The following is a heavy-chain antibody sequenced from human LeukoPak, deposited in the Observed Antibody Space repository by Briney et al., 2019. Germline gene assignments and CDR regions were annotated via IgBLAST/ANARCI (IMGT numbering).Heavy chain of an antibody. CDR1: RFTFSSYS. D-gene: IGHD1-26*01. J-gene: IGHJ4*02. CDR2: ISIGSTHI. Sequence: PGGSLRLSCAASRFTFSSYSMNWVRQAPGEGLEWVSSISIGSTHIYYADSVKGRFTTARDHANNSLYLEMNSLRVEDTAVYDCARDRVGSSHDYWGQGTLVTVSS. V-gene: IGHV3-21*01. CDR3: ARDRVGSSHDY.